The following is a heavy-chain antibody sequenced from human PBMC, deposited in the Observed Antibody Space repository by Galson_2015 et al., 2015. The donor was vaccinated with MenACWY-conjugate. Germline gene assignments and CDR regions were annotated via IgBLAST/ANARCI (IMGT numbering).Heavy chain of an antibody. D-gene: IGHD6-6*01. V-gene: IGHV3-74*01. J-gene: IGHJ5*02. Sequence: SLRLSCAASGFTFSNYWIHWVRQAPGTGLEWVSRVNSDGAGTTYADSVKGRFTISRDNAKNTLYLQMNSLRAEDTAIYYCTKAAARYSTSSAFNWFDPWGQGTLVTVSS. CDR2: VNSDGAGT. CDR1: GFTFSNYW. CDR3: TKAAARYSTSSAFNWFDP.